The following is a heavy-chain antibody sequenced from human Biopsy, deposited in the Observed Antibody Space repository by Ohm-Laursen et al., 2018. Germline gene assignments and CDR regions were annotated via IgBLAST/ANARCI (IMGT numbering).Heavy chain of an antibody. CDR2: INCKTGAT. J-gene: IGHJ4*02. V-gene: IGHV1-2*02. Sequence: ASVTVSCKASSFPFTDYNIHWMRQAPGQGLEWLGYINCKTGATNYAQRFQGTVTMTRDTSKSTSYLALGSLRSADTAFYYCARDPRNGHKDFDYWGQGSLVTVSS. CDR1: SFPFTDYN. D-gene: IGHD2-8*01. CDR3: ARDPRNGHKDFDY.